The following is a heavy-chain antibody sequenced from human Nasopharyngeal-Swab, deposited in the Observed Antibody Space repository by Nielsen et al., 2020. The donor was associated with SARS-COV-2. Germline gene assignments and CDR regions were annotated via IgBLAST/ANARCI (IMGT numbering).Heavy chain of an antibody. D-gene: IGHD3-3*01. CDR2: TSGSGGST. J-gene: IGHJ4*02. V-gene: IGHV3-23*01. CDR3: AKILAVGWFLGGYFDY. Sequence: GESLKISCAASGFTFSSYAMSWVRQAPGKGPEWVSATSGSGGSTYYADSVKGRFTISRDNSKNTLYLQMNSLRAEDTAVYYCAKILAVGWFLGGYFDYWGQGTLVTVSS. CDR1: GFTFSSYA.